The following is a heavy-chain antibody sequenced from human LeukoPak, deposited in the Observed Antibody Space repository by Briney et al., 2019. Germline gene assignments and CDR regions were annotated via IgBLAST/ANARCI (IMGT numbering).Heavy chain of an antibody. J-gene: IGHJ5*02. CDR1: GGSISSSSYY. CDR3: ARGRGVRYFDWLLSHNWFDP. D-gene: IGHD3-9*01. CDR2: IYYSGST. Sequence: PSETLSLTCTVSGGSISSSSYYWGWIRQPPGKGLEWIGYIYYSGSTNYNPSLKSRVTISVDTSKNQFSLKLSSVTAADTAVYYCARGRGVRYFDWLLSHNWFDPWGQGTLVTVSS. V-gene: IGHV4-61*05.